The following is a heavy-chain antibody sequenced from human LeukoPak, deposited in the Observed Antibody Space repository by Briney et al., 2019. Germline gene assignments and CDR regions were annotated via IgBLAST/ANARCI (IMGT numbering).Heavy chain of an antibody. Sequence: PGTSLRLSCAASGFTFSSYGMHWVRQAPGKGLEWVAAISYDGSNEYYADSVKGRFTISRDTSKNMLYLQMNSLRVEDTAVYYCAKVVSGRFDYWGQGTLVTVSS. CDR2: ISYDGSNE. CDR1: GFTFSSYG. V-gene: IGHV3-30*18. CDR3: AKVVSGRFDY. D-gene: IGHD2-15*01. J-gene: IGHJ4*02.